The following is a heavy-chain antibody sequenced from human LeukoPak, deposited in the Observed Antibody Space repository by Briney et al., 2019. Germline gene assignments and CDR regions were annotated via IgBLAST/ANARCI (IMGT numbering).Heavy chain of an antibody. CDR1: GYTFTSYG. Sequence: ASVKVSCKASGYTFTSYGISWVRQAPGQGLEWMGWISAYNGNTNYAQKFQGRVTITADKSTSTAYMELSSLRSEDTAVYYCARGIAAAGYYYYYMDVWGKGTTVTVSS. V-gene: IGHV1-18*01. CDR2: ISAYNGNT. J-gene: IGHJ6*03. CDR3: ARGIAAAGYYYYYMDV. D-gene: IGHD6-13*01.